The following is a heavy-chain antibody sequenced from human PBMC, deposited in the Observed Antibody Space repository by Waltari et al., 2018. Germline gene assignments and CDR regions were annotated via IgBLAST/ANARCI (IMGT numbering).Heavy chain of an antibody. J-gene: IGHJ4*02. CDR2: ISSSGSDI. CDR3: ARGKYCINAVCYGGLDY. CDR1: GFNFSNYE. V-gene: IGHV3-48*03. Sequence: EVQLVESGGDLIPPGGSLRLSCIASGFNFSNYEMNWVRQAPGKGLEWVSYISSSGSDIYSADSVKGRFTISRDNAKKSVFLKMNSLRAEDTAVYYCARGKYCINAVCYGGLDYWGQGTLVSVSS. D-gene: IGHD2-8*01.